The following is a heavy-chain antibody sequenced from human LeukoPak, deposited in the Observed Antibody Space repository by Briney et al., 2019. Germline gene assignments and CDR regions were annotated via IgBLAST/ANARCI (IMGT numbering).Heavy chain of an antibody. Sequence: AGGSLRLSCAASGFTFSSYSMNWVRQAPGKGLEWVSYISSSSSTIYYADSVKGRFTISRDNAKNSLYLQMNSLRAEDTAVYYCARDEYYYDSSGYFGYWGQGTLVTVSS. CDR3: ARDEYYYDSSGYFGY. CDR1: GFTFSSYS. V-gene: IGHV3-48*01. J-gene: IGHJ4*02. D-gene: IGHD3-22*01. CDR2: ISSSSSTI.